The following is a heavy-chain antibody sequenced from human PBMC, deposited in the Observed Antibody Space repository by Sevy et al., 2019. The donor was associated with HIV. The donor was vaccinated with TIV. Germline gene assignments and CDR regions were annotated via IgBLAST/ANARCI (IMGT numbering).Heavy chain of an antibody. Sequence: GGSLRLSCAASEFSFSDYYMIWLRKAPGKGLEWVSYISPGSSHTNYADSVKGRFTISRDNSKNSLYLQMNSLRAEDTAIYYCARDRRNYGGQYFDYWGQGTLVTVSS. D-gene: IGHD4-17*01. J-gene: IGHJ4*02. V-gene: IGHV3-11*06. CDR3: ARDRRNYGGQYFDY. CDR2: ISPGSSHT. CDR1: EFSFSDYY.